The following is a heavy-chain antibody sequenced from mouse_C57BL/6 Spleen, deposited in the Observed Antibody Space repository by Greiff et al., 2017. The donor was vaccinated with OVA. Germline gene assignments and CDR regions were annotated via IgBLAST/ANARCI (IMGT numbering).Heavy chain of an antibody. CDR2: FNPCSGYT. V-gene: IGHV1-4*01. J-gene: IGHJ4*01. D-gene: IGHD1-1*01. CDR1: GYTFTSYT. CDR3: ARSTSDGCSYGDMDG. Sequence: QVQLQQSGAELVRPGASVKMSCKASGYTFTSYTMHWVKQRPGQGLEWIGYFNPCSGYTKYNQKFKDKATLTADKSSSTAYMQLSSLTSEDSAVYYCARSTSDGCSYGDMDGWGQGTSVTVAS.